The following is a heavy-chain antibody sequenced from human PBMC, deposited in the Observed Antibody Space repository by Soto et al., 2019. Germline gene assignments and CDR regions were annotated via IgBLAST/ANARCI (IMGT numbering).Heavy chain of an antibody. CDR2: ISSSGSTI. Sequence: EVQLVESGGGLVQPGGSLRLSCAASGFTFSSYEMNWVRQAPGNGLEWVSYISSSGSTIYYADSVKGRFTISRDNAKNSLYLQMNSLRAEDTAVYYCARATRVVVAATSSLLDYWGQGTLVTVSS. CDR3: ARATRVVVAATSSLLDY. CDR1: GFTFSSYE. D-gene: IGHD2-15*01. J-gene: IGHJ4*02. V-gene: IGHV3-48*03.